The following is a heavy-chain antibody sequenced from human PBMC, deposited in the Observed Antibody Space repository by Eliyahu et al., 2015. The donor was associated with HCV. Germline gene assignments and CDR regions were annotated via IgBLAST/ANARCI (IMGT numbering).Heavy chain of an antibody. CDR2: ISYDGSNK. V-gene: IGHV3-30*18. D-gene: IGHD3-22*01. CDR3: AKDASAAYYYDSVPYYFDY. J-gene: IGHJ4*02. Sequence: QVQLVESGGGVVQPGRSLRLSCAASXFTFSSYGXPWVRQAPGKGLEWVAVISYDGSNKYYADSVKGXFTISRDNSKNTLYLQMNSLRAEDTAVYYCAKDASAAYYYDSVPYYFDYWGQGTLVTVSS. CDR1: XFTFSSYG.